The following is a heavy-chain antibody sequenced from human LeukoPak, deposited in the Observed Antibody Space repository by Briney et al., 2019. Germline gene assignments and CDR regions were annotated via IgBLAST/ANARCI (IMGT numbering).Heavy chain of an antibody. CDR3: AREGGDFWSGYYTYYYGMDV. Sequence: GGSLRLSCAASGFTFSSYWMHWVRQAPGKGLVWVSRVNSDGSSTSYADSVKGRFTISRDNAKNTLYLQMNSLRAEDTAVYYCAREGGDFWSGYYTYYYGMDVWGQGTTVTVSS. CDR2: VNSDGSST. V-gene: IGHV3-74*01. CDR1: GFTFSSYW. J-gene: IGHJ6*02. D-gene: IGHD3-3*01.